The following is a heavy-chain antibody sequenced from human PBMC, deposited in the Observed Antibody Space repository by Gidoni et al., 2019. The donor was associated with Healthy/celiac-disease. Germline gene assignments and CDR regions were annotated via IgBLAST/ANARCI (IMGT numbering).Heavy chain of an antibody. Sequence: EVQLVESGGGLVQTGGSLRLSCAASGFTFSRYAMSWVRQAPGKGLEWVSAISGSGGRTYDADSVKGRFTISRDNSKNTLYLQMNSLRAEDTAVYYCAKDLAVAGTINYFDYWGQGTLVTVSS. CDR1: GFTFSRYA. D-gene: IGHD6-19*01. CDR3: AKDLAVAGTINYFDY. CDR2: ISGSGGRT. V-gene: IGHV3-23*04. J-gene: IGHJ4*02.